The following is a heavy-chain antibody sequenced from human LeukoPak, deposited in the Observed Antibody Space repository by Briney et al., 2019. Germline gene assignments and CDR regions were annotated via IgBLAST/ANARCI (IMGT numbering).Heavy chain of an antibody. V-gene: IGHV1-2*02. J-gene: IGHJ4*02. D-gene: IGHD6-19*01. Sequence: ASVKVSCMASGYTFACYYMHWVRQAPGQGLEWMGWINPNSGGTNYAQKFQGRVTMTRDTSISSAYMELSRLRSDDTAVYYCARGWQQWLVRGDFDYWGQGTLVTVSS. CDR3: ARGWQQWLVRGDFDY. CDR1: GYTFACYY. CDR2: INPNSGGT.